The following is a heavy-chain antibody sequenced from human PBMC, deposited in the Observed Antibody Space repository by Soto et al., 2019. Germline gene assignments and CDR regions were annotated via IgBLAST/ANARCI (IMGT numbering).Heavy chain of an antibody. J-gene: IGHJ3*02. V-gene: IGHV3-23*01. Sequence: AGGSLRLSCAASGFTFSSYAMSWVRQAPGKGLEWVSAISGSGGSTYYADSVKGRFTISRDNSKNTLYLQMNSLRAEDTAVYYCAKDLSLGYSSGWYTPSAFDIWGQGTMVTVSS. CDR2: ISGSGGST. CDR3: AKDLSLGYSSGWYTPSAFDI. D-gene: IGHD6-19*01. CDR1: GFTFSSYA.